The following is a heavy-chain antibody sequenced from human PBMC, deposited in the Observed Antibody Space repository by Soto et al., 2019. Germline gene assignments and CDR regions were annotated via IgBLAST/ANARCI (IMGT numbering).Heavy chain of an antibody. CDR2: ISGSGGST. CDR1: GFTFSSYA. D-gene: IGHD6-19*01. CDR3: AKDIEAVAGTEGSNFDY. V-gene: IGHV3-23*01. Sequence: PGGSLRRSCAASGFTFSSYAMILVRQAPGKGLEWVSPISGSGGSTYYADSVKGRFTVSRDNSKNTLYLQMNSLRAEDTGVYYCAKDIEAVAGTEGSNFDYWGRGPLVTVSS. J-gene: IGHJ4*02.